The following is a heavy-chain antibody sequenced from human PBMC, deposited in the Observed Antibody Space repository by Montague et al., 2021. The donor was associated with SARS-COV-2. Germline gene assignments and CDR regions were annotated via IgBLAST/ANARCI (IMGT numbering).Heavy chain of an antibody. D-gene: IGHD1-26*01. CDR2: IYSGGST. J-gene: IGHJ6*02. V-gene: IGHV3-53*01. CDR3: ARDRRIVGALYYYYGMDV. Sequence: SLRLSCAASGFTVSSNYMSWVRQAPGKGLEWVSVIYSGGSTYYADSVKGRFTISRDNSKNTLYLQMNSLRAADTAVYYCARDRRIVGALYYYYGMDVWGQGTTVTVSS. CDR1: GFTVSSNY.